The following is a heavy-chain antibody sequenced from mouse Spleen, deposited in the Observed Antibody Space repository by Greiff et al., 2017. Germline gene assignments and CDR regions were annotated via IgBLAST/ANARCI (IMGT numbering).Heavy chain of an antibody. CDR1: GFTFSDYY. J-gene: IGHJ1*01. CDR2: INYDGSST. Sequence: VQLKESEGGLVQPGSSMKLSCTASGFTFSDYYMAWVRQVPEKGLEWVANINYDGSSTYYLDSLKSRFIISRDNAKNILYLQMSSLKSEDTATYYCARVGLPWYFDVWGAGTTVTVSS. CDR3: ARVGLPWYFDV. V-gene: IGHV5-16*01. D-gene: IGHD2-2*01.